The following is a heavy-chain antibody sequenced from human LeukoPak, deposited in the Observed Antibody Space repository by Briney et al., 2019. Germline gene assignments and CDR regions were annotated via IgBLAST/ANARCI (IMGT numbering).Heavy chain of an antibody. J-gene: IGHJ4*02. D-gene: IGHD4-11*01. V-gene: IGHV4-39*07. CDR2: INHSGST. Sequence: SETLSLTCTVAVGSISSGGYYWTWIRRPPGKGLEWIGEINHSGSTNYNPSLKSRVTVSVDTSKNQFSLKMTSVTAADTAVYYCARARETVPIDYWSQGTLVTVSS. CDR1: VGSISSGGYY. CDR3: ARARETVPIDY.